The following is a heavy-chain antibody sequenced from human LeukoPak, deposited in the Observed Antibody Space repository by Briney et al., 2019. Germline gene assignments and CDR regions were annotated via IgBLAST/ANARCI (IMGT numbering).Heavy chain of an antibody. D-gene: IGHD3-10*01. CDR1: GFSLSSKI. J-gene: IGHJ4*02. V-gene: IGHV3-53*01. Sequence: GGAPGPSLAAPGFSLSSKIKRLGPPAPREGLEWVSVIYSGGSTYYADSVKGRFTISRDNSKNTLYLQMNSLRAEDTAVYYCARDLGETGYWGQGTLVTVSS. CDR3: ARDLGETGY. CDR2: IYSGGST.